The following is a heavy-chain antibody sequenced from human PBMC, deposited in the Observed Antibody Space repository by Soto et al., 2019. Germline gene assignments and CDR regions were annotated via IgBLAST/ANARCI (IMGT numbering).Heavy chain of an antibody. Sequence: QLVQSGGGVVQPGRSLRLSCAASGFTFTTYTMQWVRQAPGKGLEWVSLIWNDGSKRYYADSVKGRFTISRDDSKNTIYLDMISLRVEDTDVYYCAKGPAQTSNDDVGPLDYWGQGTLVTVSS. CDR1: GFTFTTYT. V-gene: IGHV3-33*06. J-gene: IGHJ4*02. CDR3: AKGPAQTSNDDVGPLDY. D-gene: IGHD3-3*01. CDR2: IWNDGSKR.